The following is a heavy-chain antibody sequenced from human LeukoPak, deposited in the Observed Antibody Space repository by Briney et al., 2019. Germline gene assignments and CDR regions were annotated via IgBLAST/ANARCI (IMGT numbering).Heavy chain of an antibody. D-gene: IGHD3-22*01. CDR2: IYCRGST. CDR1: GDSISSSSYY. Sequence: SETLSLTCTISGDSISSSSYYWGWIRQPPGKGLEWIGDIYCRGSTYYSPPLKSRVSISIDTSNNQFSLTLNSVTAADTALYFCARRRYYDSTGYLDWGQGTLVTVSS. V-gene: IGHV4-39*01. J-gene: IGHJ1*01. CDR3: ARRRYYDSTGYLD.